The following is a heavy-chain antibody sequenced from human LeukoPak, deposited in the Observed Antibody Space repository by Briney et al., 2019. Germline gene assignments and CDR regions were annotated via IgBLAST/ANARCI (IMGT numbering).Heavy chain of an antibody. J-gene: IGHJ4*02. V-gene: IGHV3-15*01. CDR3: TTRIITMVRGVDY. CDR2: IKSKTDGGTT. CDR1: GFTFSNAW. D-gene: IGHD3-10*01. Sequence: GGSLRLSCAASGFTFSNAWMSWVRQAPGKGLEWVGRIKSKTDGGTTDYAAPVKGRFTISRDDSKNTLYLQMNSLKTEDIAVYYCTTRIITMVRGVDYWGQGTLVTVSS.